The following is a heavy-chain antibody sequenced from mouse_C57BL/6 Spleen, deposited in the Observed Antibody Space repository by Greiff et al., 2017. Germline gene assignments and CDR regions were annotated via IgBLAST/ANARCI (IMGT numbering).Heavy chain of an antibody. CDR1: GYTFTSYW. Sequence: QVQLQQPGAELVRPGASVKLSCKASGYTFTSYWMDWVKQRPGQGLEWIGNIYPSDSETHYKQKFKDKATLTVDKSSSTAYMQLSSLTSEDSAVYYCARGYDGSPGFAYWGQGTLVTVSA. CDR3: ARGYDGSPGFAY. V-gene: IGHV1-61*01. CDR2: IYPSDSET. D-gene: IGHD2-3*01. J-gene: IGHJ3*01.